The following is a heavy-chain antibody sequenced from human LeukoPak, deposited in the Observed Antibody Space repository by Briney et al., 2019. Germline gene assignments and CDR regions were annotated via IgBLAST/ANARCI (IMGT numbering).Heavy chain of an antibody. V-gene: IGHV3-21*01. D-gene: IGHD3-16*01. CDR1: GFTFSSYS. J-gene: IGHJ1*01. Sequence: GGSLRLSCAASGFTFSSYSMNWVRQAPGKGLEWVSSISSSSSYIYYADSVKGRFTISRDNSKNTLYLQMNSLRAEDTAVYYCAHLGGMVIQNWGQGTLVTVSS. CDR2: ISSSSSYI. CDR3: AHLGGMVIQN.